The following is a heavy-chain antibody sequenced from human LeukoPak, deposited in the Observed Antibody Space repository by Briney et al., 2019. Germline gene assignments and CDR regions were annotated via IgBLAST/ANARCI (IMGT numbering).Heavy chain of an antibody. D-gene: IGHD2-2*01. J-gene: IGHJ4*02. CDR2: IYHSGST. CDR3: ARGGPDIVVVPAAHAYYFDY. Sequence: SETLSLTCNVSVDSMSDYCWGWIRQPPGKGLEWIGHIYHSGSTYYNPSLKSRVTISVDRSKNQFSLKLSSVTAADTAVYYCARGGPDIVVVPAAHAYYFDYWGQGTLVTVSS. CDR1: VDSMSDYC. V-gene: IGHV4-30-2*01.